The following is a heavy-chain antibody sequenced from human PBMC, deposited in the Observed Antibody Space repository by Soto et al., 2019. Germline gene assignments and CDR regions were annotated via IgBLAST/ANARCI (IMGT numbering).Heavy chain of an antibody. Sequence: SETLSLTCTVSGGSISSSSYYWGWIRQPPGKGLEWIGSIYYSGSTYYNPSLKSRVTISVDTSKNQFSLKLSSVTAADTAVYYCAKGATRLVIRVDYGMDVWGQGTTVTVSS. J-gene: IGHJ6*02. CDR3: AKGATRLVIRVDYGMDV. D-gene: IGHD3-9*01. CDR2: IYYSGST. V-gene: IGHV4-39*01. CDR1: GGSISSSSYY.